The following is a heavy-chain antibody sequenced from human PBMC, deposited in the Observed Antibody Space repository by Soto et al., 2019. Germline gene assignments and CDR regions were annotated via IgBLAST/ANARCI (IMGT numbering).Heavy chain of an antibody. CDR3: ARDLGGSYQGDY. V-gene: IGHV3-33*01. CDR1: GFTFSSYG. D-gene: IGHD1-26*01. J-gene: IGHJ4*02. Sequence: QVQLVESGGGVVQPGRSLRLSCAASGFTFSSYGMHWVRQAPGKGLEWVAVIWYDGSNKYYADSVKGRFTISRDNSKNTLYLQMNSLRAEDTAVYYCARDLGGSYQGDYWGQVTLVTVSS. CDR2: IWYDGSNK.